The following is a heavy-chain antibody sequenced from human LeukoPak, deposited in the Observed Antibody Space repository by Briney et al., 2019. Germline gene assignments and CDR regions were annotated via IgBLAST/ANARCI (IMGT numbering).Heavy chain of an antibody. V-gene: IGHV3-53*01. CDR2: IYSDNT. D-gene: IGHD6-13*01. CDR1: GFTVSSNS. Sequence: GGSLRLSCTVSGFTVSSNSMSWVRQAPGKGLEWVSFIYSDNTHYSDSVKGRFTISRDNSKNTLYLQMNSLRAEDTAVYYCATASYSSSWSLAWGQGTMVTVSS. J-gene: IGHJ3*01. CDR3: ATASYSSSWSLA.